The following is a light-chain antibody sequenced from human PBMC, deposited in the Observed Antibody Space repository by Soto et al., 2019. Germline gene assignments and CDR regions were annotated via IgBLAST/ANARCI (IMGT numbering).Light chain of an antibody. CDR2: VAS. Sequence: IQMTQSPSSLSASLGDRVTITCRASQSINIYLSWYQQKPGKAPKLLINVASTLQGGVPSRFSGSGSGTEFTLAISSLQPEDSATYYCQQSFSTPQTFGGGTKVDI. CDR1: QSINIY. J-gene: IGKJ4*01. CDR3: QQSFSTPQT. V-gene: IGKV1-39*01.